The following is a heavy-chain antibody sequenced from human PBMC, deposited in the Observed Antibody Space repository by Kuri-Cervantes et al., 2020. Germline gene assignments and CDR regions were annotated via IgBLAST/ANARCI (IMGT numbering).Heavy chain of an antibody. V-gene: IGHV4-34*01. CDR3: ARGRRIAAAGTRYYGMDV. CDR1: GGSFSGYY. D-gene: IGHD6-13*01. J-gene: IGHJ6*02. CDR2: INHSGST. Sequence: GSLRLSCAVYGGSFSGYYWSWIRQPPGKGLEWIGEINHSGSTNYNPSLKSRVTISVDTSKNQFSLKLSSVTAADTAVYYCARGRRIAAAGTRYYGMDVWGQGTTVTVSS.